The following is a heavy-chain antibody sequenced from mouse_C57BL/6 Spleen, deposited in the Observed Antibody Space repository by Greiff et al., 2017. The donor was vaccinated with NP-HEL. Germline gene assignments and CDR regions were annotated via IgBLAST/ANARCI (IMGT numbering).Heavy chain of an antibody. Sequence: VKLMESGAELVRPGASVKLSCKASGYTFTDYYINWVKQRPGQGLEWIARIYPGSGNTYYNEKFKGKATLTAENSSSTAYMQLSSLASEDSAVYFCARSTAGYAMDYWGQGTSVTVSS. D-gene: IGHD1-2*01. CDR1: GYTFTDYY. CDR3: ARSTAGYAMDY. CDR2: IYPGSGNT. J-gene: IGHJ4*01. V-gene: IGHV1-76*01.